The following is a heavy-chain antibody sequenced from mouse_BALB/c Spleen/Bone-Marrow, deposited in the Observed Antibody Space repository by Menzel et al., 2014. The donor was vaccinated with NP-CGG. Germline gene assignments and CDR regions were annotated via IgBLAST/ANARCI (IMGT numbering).Heavy chain of an antibody. V-gene: IGHV5-17*02. CDR3: AREGGWDRGDFDY. D-gene: IGHD4-1*01. CDR1: GFTFSSFG. CDR2: ISSGSSNI. Sequence: EVKLVESGGGLVQPGGSRKLSCAASGFTFSSFGMHRVRQAPEKGLEWVAYISSGSSNIYYVDTVKGRFTISRDNPKNTLLLQMTSLRSEDTAMYYCAREGGWDRGDFDYWGQGTTLTVSS. J-gene: IGHJ2*01.